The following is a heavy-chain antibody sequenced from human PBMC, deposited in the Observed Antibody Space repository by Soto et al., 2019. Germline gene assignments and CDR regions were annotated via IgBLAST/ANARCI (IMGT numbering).Heavy chain of an antibody. CDR2: MNPNSGNT. V-gene: IGHV1-8*01. D-gene: IGHD1-26*01. CDR1: GYTFTSYE. CDR3: ARGSTTLGATTFGY. Sequence: QVQLVQSGAEVKKPGASVKVSCKASGYTFTSYEINWVRQATGQGLEWMGWMNPNSGNTGYAQKFQGRVPLHSHTSISTVYMELSSLRSEDTAVYYCARGSTTLGATTFGYWGQGTLVTVSS. J-gene: IGHJ4*02.